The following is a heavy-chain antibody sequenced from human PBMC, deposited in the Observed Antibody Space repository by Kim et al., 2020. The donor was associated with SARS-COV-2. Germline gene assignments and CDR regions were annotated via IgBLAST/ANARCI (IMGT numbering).Heavy chain of an antibody. V-gene: IGHV4-39*01. CDR1: GGSISSSSYY. CDR3: ASLPGILTGYFYY. Sequence: SETLSLTCTVSGGSISSSSYYWGWIRQPPGKGLEWIGSIYYSGSTYYNPSLKSRVTISVDTSKNQFSLKLSSVTAADTAVYYCASLPGILTGYFYYWGQGTLVTVSS. J-gene: IGHJ4*02. CDR2: IYYSGST. D-gene: IGHD3-9*01.